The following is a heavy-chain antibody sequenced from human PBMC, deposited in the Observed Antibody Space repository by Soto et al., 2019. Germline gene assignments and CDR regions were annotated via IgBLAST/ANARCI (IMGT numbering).Heavy chain of an antibody. CDR1: GFLFANFA. CDR3: AKDQRGYNRPVDY. J-gene: IGHJ4*02. D-gene: IGHD2-15*01. Sequence: GGSLRLSCIASGFLFANFAMNWGRQAPGGGLEWVASISGYGEKSAYADSVKGRFTISRDNSENTLHLQMTFLRAEDTATYYCAKDQRGYNRPVDYWGQGTLVTVSS. V-gene: IGHV3-23*01. CDR2: ISGYGEKS.